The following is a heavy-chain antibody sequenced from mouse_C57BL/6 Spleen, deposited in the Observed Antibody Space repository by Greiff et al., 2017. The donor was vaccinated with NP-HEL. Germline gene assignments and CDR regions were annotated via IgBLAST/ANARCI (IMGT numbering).Heavy chain of an antibody. CDR2: IWGDGST. J-gene: IGHJ2*01. CDR3: AKVYYDYDGDFDT. V-gene: IGHV2-3*01. D-gene: IGHD2-4*01. CDR1: GFSLTSYG. Sequence: QVQLKESGPGLVAPSPSLTITSTVSGFSLTSYGVSWVRQPPGKGLECLGVIWGDGSTTYHSALIPRPSISKDNSKDQVFIKLNSLQTDDTAPYYCAKVYYDYDGDFDTWGHGTTPTGSS.